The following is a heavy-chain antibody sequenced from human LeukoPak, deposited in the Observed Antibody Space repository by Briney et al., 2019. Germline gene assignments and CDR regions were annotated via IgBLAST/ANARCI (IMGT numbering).Heavy chain of an antibody. CDR2: IYAGDSDT. CDR1: GYTFSHYY. Sequence: GESLKISCEGSGYTFSHYYIAWVRQVPGKGLEWMGIIYAGDSDTKYSPSFQGQVTISADKSIATVYLQWSSLKASDSGTYYCARQGITGWLEFNCWGQGTLVTVSS. J-gene: IGHJ4*02. D-gene: IGHD6-19*01. V-gene: IGHV5-51*01. CDR3: ARQGITGWLEFNC.